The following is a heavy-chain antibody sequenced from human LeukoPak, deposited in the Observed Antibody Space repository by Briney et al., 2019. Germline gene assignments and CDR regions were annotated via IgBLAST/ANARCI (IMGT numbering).Heavy chain of an antibody. J-gene: IGHJ4*02. CDR2: IYTSGST. Sequence: SETLSLTCTVCGGSISSYYWSWIRQPAGKGLEWIGRIYTSGSTNYNPSLKSRVTMSVDTSKNQISLKLSSVTAADTAVYYCAREIGDYYDSSGYRTYYFDYWGQGTLVTVSS. CDR3: AREIGDYYDSSGYRTYYFDY. V-gene: IGHV4-4*07. CDR1: GGSISSYY. D-gene: IGHD3-22*01.